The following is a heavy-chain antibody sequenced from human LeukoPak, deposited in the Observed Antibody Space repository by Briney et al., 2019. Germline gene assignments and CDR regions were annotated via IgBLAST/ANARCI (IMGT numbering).Heavy chain of an antibody. J-gene: IGHJ4*02. Sequence: PGGSLRLSCAVSGVAFSSYSMSWVRQAPGKGQGWVSYISSSSTIYYAASVKGRFTISRDNAKNSLYLQMNSLRDEDTAVYYCARDETAVTKPFDYWGQGTLVTVSS. D-gene: IGHD4-17*01. CDR1: GVAFSSYS. V-gene: IGHV3-48*02. CDR2: ISSSSTI. CDR3: ARDETAVTKPFDY.